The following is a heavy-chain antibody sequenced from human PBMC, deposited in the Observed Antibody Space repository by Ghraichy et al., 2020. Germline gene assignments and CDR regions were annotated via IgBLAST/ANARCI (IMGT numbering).Heavy chain of an antibody. Sequence: SETLSLTCAVYGGSFSGHYWSWMRQPPGKGLEWIGEINRGGSTNYNPSLKSRVTISLDTSKNQFSLKVNSVTAADTAVYFCARGYDSGSYYTYWGQGTLVSVSS. CDR3: ARGYDSGSYYTY. CDR1: GGSFSGHY. D-gene: IGHD3-10*01. V-gene: IGHV4-34*01. CDR2: INRGGST. J-gene: IGHJ4*02.